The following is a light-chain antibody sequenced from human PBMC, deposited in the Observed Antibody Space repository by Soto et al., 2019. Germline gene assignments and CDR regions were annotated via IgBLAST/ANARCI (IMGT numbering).Light chain of an antibody. Sequence: IVLTQAPCTLSLSPVERATLSFRSSQSVSSSYLAWYQQKPGQAPRLLIYGASSRATGIPDRFSGSGSGTDFTLTISRLEPEDFAVYYCQQYGSSPWTFGQGTKVDIK. V-gene: IGKV3-20*01. CDR1: QSVSSSY. J-gene: IGKJ1*01. CDR2: GAS. CDR3: QQYGSSPWT.